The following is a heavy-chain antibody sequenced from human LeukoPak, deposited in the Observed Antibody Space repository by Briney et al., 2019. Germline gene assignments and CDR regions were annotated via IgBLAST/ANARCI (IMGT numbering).Heavy chain of an antibody. D-gene: IGHD4-17*01. J-gene: IGHJ4*02. V-gene: IGHV4-59*01. CDR2: IYYSGST. CDR1: GGSISSYY. Sequence: PSETLSLTCTASGGSISSYYWSWIRQPPGKGLEWIGYIYYSGSTNYNPSLKSRVTISVDTSKNQFSLKLSSVTAADTAVYYCAGRGYGDYGGSFDYWGQGTLVTVSS. CDR3: AGRGYGDYGGSFDY.